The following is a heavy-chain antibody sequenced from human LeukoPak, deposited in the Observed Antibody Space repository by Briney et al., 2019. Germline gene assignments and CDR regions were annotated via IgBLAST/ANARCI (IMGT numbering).Heavy chain of an antibody. CDR2: IYYSGST. Sequence: SETLSLTCTVSGGSISSYYWSWIRQPPGKGLEWIGYIYYSGSTYYNPSLRSRVTISVDTSKNQFSLKLSSVTAADTAVYYCARSSEGRYYYDSSGFSYYYYYMDVWGRGTTVTVSS. V-gene: IGHV4-59*01. CDR1: GGSISSYY. J-gene: IGHJ6*03. D-gene: IGHD3-22*01. CDR3: ARSSEGRYYYDSSGFSYYYYYMDV.